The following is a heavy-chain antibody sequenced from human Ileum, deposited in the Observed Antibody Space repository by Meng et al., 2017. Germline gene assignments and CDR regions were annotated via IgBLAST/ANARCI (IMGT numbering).Heavy chain of an antibody. CDR3: ARGVVTYYDSSTLTWFDP. D-gene: IGHD3-22*01. V-gene: IGHV4-31*03. Sequence: QVPLKESGPGLVKPSPTLSLTCLFSGGSISGGHYFWSWIRQHPEKGLEWIGYIYHSGVTYYSPSLKSRLTISVDTSKNQFSLKLSSVTAADTAIYYCARGVVTYYDSSTLTWFDPWGQGALVTVSS. CDR1: GGSISGGHYF. J-gene: IGHJ5*02. CDR2: IYHSGVT.